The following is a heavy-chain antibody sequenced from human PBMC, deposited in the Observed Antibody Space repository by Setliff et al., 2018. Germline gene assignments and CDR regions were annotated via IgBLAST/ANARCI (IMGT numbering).Heavy chain of an antibody. CDR3: ARTGTYRYFDY. CDR2: INHSGTT. V-gene: IGHV4-34*01. Sequence: SETLSLTCAAYGGTFSDYYWTWIRQPPGKGLEWIGEINHSGTTNYHPSLRSRVTISVDTSKNQFSLEVTSVTATDTAMYYCARTGTYRYFDYWGQGALVTVSS. CDR1: GGTFSDYY. J-gene: IGHJ4*02. D-gene: IGHD1-1*01.